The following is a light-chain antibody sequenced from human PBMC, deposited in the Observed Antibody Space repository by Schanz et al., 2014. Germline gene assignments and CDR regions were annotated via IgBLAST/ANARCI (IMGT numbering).Light chain of an antibody. V-gene: IGLV2-14*03. Sequence: QSALTQPASVSGSPGQSITISCTGTSSDVGGYNYVSWYQQYPGKAPKLLIYDVSNRPSGVSNRFSGSKSGNTASLTISGLQPEDEADYYCSSYRRTATVAVFGTGTKVTVL. CDR3: SSYRRTATVAV. J-gene: IGLJ1*01. CDR1: SSDVGGYNY. CDR2: DVS.